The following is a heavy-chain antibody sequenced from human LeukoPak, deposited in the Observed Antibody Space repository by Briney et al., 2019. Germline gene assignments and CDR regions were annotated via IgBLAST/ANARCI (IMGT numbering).Heavy chain of an antibody. J-gene: IGHJ5*02. CDR2: INPNSGGT. V-gene: IGHV1-2*02. CDR1: GYTFTSYY. CDR3: ARAPPLRFLEWTQYNWFDP. D-gene: IGHD3-3*01. Sequence: ASVKVSCKASGYTFTSYYMHWVRQAPGQGLEWMGWINPNSGGTNYAQKFQGRVTMTRDTSISTAYMELSRLRSDDTAVYYCARAPPLRFLEWTQYNWFDPWGQGTLVTVSS.